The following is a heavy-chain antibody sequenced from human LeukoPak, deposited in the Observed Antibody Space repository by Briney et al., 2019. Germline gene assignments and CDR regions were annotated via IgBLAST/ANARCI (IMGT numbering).Heavy chain of an antibody. D-gene: IGHD1-26*01. Sequence: PGGSLRLSCAASGFTFSSYWMSRVRQAPGKGLEWVSYISGSGRNIYYADSVKGRFTISRDNAKNSLYLQMNSLRAEDTAVYYCASYIVGPTLDYWGQGTLVTVSS. CDR2: ISGSGRNI. V-gene: IGHV3-48*04. J-gene: IGHJ4*02. CDR1: GFTFSSYW. CDR3: ASYIVGPTLDY.